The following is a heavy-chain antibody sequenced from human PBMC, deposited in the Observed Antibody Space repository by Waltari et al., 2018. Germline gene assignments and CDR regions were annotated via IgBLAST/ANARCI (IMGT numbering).Heavy chain of an antibody. CDR2: IYYTGST. D-gene: IGHD2-21*02. J-gene: IGHJ5*02. V-gene: IGHV4-59*01. CDR3: ARGGGGDWEWFDP. CDR1: GGSISGFY. Sequence: QVQLQESGPSLLKHSETLSLICTVSGGSISGFYWRWVRQPPGKGLDWIGYIYYTGSTNFNPSLKSRVTMSVDTSKNQFSLKLSSVTAADTAFYYCARGGGGDWEWFDPWGQGTLVTVSS.